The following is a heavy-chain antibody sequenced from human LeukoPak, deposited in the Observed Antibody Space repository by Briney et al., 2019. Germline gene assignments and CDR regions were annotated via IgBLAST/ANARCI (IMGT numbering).Heavy chain of an antibody. CDR1: GFTVSSNY. J-gene: IGHJ4*02. Sequence: PGGSLRLSCAASGFTVSSNYMSWVRQAPGKGLEWVSVIYSGGSTYYADSVKGRFTISRHNSKNTLYLQMNSLRAEDTAVYYCARDLNYYDSSGYYYGGYYFDYWGQGTLVTVSS. CDR2: IYSGGST. D-gene: IGHD3-22*01. V-gene: IGHV3-53*01. CDR3: ARDLNYYDSSGYYYGGYYFDY.